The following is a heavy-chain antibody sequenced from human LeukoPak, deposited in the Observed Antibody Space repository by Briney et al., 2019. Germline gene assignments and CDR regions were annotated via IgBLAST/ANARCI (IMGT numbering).Heavy chain of an antibody. CDR3: ATLPGVVDFDS. J-gene: IGHJ4*02. Sequence: SETLSLTCAVYGGSFSNHYWTWFRQSPGKGLEWIGEINQSGNTNYNPSLKSRVTMSVDTSKNQFSLTLTSVTAADTAVYYCATLPGVVDFDSWGQGTLVTVSS. CDR2: INQSGNT. D-gene: IGHD2-21*01. CDR1: GGSFSNHY. V-gene: IGHV4-34*01.